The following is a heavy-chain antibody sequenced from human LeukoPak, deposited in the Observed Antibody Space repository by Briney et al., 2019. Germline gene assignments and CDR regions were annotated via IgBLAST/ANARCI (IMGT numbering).Heavy chain of an antibody. CDR1: GFTFSSYS. Sequence: PGRSLRLSCAASGFTFSSYSMSWVRHTPGKRLEWVSGITVIGDTYYTDSLKGPFTNSRDNSRNTLYLEMNSLRADDTAVYYCAKVPVWLQLVDYWGQGTLVTVSS. D-gene: IGHD6-13*01. V-gene: IGHV3-23*01. CDR3: AKVPVWLQLVDY. J-gene: IGHJ4*02. CDR2: ITVIGDT.